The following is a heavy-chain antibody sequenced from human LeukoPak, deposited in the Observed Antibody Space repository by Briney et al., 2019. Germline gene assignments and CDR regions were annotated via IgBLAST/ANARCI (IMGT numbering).Heavy chain of an antibody. Sequence: ASVKVSCKASGYTFTSYGISWVRQAPGQGLEWMGWISAYNGNTNYAQKLQGRDTITTDTSTSTAYMELRSLRSDDTAVYYCASEMMGVQNYWGQGTLVTVSS. J-gene: IGHJ4*02. CDR2: ISAYNGNT. CDR3: ASEMMGVQNY. D-gene: IGHD3-22*01. CDR1: GYTFTSYG. V-gene: IGHV1-18*01.